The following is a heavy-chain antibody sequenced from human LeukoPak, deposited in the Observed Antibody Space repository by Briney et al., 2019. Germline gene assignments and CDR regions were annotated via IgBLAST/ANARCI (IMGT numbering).Heavy chain of an antibody. CDR3: ARHPSAVAGKTFDC. V-gene: IGHV4-59*08. CDR1: GGSISSYY. D-gene: IGHD6-19*01. J-gene: IGHJ4*02. CDR2: IYYSGST. Sequence: SETLSLTCTVSGGSISSYYWGWIRQPPGKGLEWIGYIYYSGSTNYNPPLKRRLTTSVDTSKTQFPLKLSSVTAADTAVYYCARHPSAVAGKTFDCWGQGTLVTVSS.